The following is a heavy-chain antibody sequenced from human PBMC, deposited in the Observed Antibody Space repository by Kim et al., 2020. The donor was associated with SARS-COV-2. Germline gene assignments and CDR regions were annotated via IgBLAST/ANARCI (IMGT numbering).Heavy chain of an antibody. Sequence: ADSVKGRLTISRDDAKNSGHLQMNSLRAEDGAVYYCARVALVIRGIFDNWGRGTVVTVSS. J-gene: IGHJ4*02. V-gene: IGHV3-11*01. D-gene: IGHD2-21*01. CDR3: ARVALVIRGIFDN.